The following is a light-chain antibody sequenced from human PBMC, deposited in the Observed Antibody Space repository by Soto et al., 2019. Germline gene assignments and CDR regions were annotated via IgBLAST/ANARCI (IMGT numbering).Light chain of an antibody. V-gene: IGKV1-9*01. CDR1: QGINNY. CDR2: AAY. J-gene: IGKJ3*01. Sequence: DIQLTQSPSFLSASVGDRVTITCRASQGINNYLAWYQQKPGKAPNLLIYAAYTLQNGVPSRFSGSGSETEFTLTITNLQPEDFATYHCQQLKSYPITFGPGTKVD. CDR3: QQLKSYPIT.